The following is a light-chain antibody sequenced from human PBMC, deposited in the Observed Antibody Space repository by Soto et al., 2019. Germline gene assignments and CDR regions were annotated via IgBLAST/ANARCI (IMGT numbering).Light chain of an antibody. CDR1: TSDVGGYDY. J-gene: IGLJ1*01. Sequence: QSALTQPRSVSGSPGQSVAISCTGTTSDVGGYDYVSWYQQHPGKAPELIIFDVTKRPSGVTDRFSGSKSGNTASLTISGLQAEDEADYFCCSSASDFYVFGSGTKVTVL. CDR2: DVT. CDR3: CSSASDFYV. V-gene: IGLV2-11*01.